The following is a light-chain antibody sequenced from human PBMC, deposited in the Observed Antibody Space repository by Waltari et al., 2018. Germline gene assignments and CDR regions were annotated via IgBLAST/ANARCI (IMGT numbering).Light chain of an antibody. CDR2: AAS. Sequence: DIQMTQSPSSLSASVGDRVTITCRASQSISSYLNWYQQKPGKAPKPLIYAASSLQSGVPSRFSGSGSGTDFTLTIRSLQAEDVAVYYCQQYYSSPFTFGPGTKVDIK. CDR3: QQYYSSPFT. J-gene: IGKJ3*01. CDR1: QSISSY. V-gene: IGKV1-39*01.